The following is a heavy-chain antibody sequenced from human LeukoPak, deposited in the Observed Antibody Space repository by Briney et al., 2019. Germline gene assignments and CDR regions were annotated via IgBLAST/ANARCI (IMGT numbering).Heavy chain of an antibody. CDR3: ARGFRNGPFDC. CDR2: INRNGGST. Sequence: GGSLRLSCEASGFTFDDYGMSWVRQRPGRGLEWVSGINRNGGSTDYADSVKGRFTISRDNAENSHFLQMNSLRVEDTALYYCARGFRNGPFDCWGQGTLVTVSS. CDR1: GFTFDDYG. D-gene: IGHD3-10*01. V-gene: IGHV3-20*04. J-gene: IGHJ4*02.